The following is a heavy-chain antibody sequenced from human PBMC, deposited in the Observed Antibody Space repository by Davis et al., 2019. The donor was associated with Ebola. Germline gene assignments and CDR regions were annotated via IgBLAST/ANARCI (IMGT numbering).Heavy chain of an antibody. Sequence: GESLKISCAASGFTFSSYSMNWVRQAPGKGLEWVSGIGGSGSDTYYADSVKGRFTISRDNSKNTLFLQMNSLRAEDTALYYCASGDGRGNSYDMDVWGQGTTVTVSS. V-gene: IGHV3-23*01. D-gene: IGHD4-23*01. CDR2: IGGSGSDT. CDR1: GFTFSSYS. J-gene: IGHJ6*02. CDR3: ASGDGRGNSYDMDV.